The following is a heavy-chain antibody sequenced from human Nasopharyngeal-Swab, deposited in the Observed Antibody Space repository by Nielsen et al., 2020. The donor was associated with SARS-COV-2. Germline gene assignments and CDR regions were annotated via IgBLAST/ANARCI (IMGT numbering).Heavy chain of an antibody. Sequence: SETLSLTCTVSGGSISSYYWSWIRQPPGKGLEWIGYIYHSGSTNYNPSLKSRVTISVDTSKNQFSLKLSSVTAADTAVYYCARVYSTTAHYYYGMDVWGQGTTVTVSS. D-gene: IGHD2-2*01. V-gene: IGHV4-59*01. CDR3: ARVYSTTAHYYYGMDV. CDR2: IYHSGST. CDR1: GGSISSYY. J-gene: IGHJ6*02.